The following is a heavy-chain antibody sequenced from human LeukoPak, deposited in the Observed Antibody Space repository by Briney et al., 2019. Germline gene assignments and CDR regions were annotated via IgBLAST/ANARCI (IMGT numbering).Heavy chain of an antibody. V-gene: IGHV1-18*01. CDR3: ARDRGGSYLDY. CDR2: ISAYNGNT. CDR1: GYTFTSYG. Sequence: APVKVSCKASGYTFTSYGISWVRQAPGQGLEWMGWISAYNGNTNYAQKLQGRVTMTTDTSTSTVYMELRSLRSDDTAVYYCARDRGGSYLDYWGQGTLVTVSS. D-gene: IGHD3-16*01. J-gene: IGHJ4*02.